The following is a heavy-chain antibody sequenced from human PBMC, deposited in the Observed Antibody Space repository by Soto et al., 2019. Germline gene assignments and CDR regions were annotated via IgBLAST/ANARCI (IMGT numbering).Heavy chain of an antibody. D-gene: IGHD2-15*01. CDR1: GFTFSSYA. CDR2: ISASGGST. CDR3: AKGRCSGGSCYSSDY. V-gene: IGHV3-23*01. J-gene: IGHJ4*02. Sequence: GGSLRLSCAASGFTFSSYAMNWVRQAPGKGLEWVSAISASGGSTYYADSVTGRFTISRDNSKSTLYLQMNSLRAEDTAVFYCAKGRCSGGSCYSSDYWGQGTLVTVSS.